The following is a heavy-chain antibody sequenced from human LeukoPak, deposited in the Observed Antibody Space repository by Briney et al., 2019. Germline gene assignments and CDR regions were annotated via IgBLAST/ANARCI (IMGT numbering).Heavy chain of an antibody. CDR3: GAAAGEFTSIDY. CDR1: GGTFSSYA. CDR2: IIPIFGTA. Sequence: ASVKVSCKASGGTFSSYAISWVRQAPGQGLEWMGGIIPIFGTATYAQKFQGRVTITTDESTSTAYMELSSLRSEDTAVYYCGAAAGEFTSIDYWGQGTLVTVSS. D-gene: IGHD6-13*01. J-gene: IGHJ4*02. V-gene: IGHV1-69*05.